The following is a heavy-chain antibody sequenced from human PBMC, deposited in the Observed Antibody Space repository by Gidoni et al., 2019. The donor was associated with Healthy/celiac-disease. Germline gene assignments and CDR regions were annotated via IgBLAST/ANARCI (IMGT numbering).Heavy chain of an antibody. CDR2: ISYDGRNK. CDR3: ARDLNSSGWSTFDY. V-gene: IGHV3-30*04. J-gene: IGHJ4*02. D-gene: IGHD6-19*01. Sequence: VQLVESGGDVVRPGRSLRLSCAASGFTFSSYARHWVRQAPGKGLEWVAVISYDGRNKYYADSVKGRFTISRDNSKNTLYLQMNSLRAEDTAVYYCARDLNSSGWSTFDYWGQGTLVTVSS. CDR1: GFTFSSYA.